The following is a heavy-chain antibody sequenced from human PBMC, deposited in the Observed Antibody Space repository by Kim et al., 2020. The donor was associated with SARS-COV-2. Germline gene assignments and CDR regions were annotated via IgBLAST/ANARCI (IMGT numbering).Heavy chain of an antibody. CDR3: ARGIPRPPPHYYYYGMDV. V-gene: IGHV4-34*01. Sequence: SETLSLTCAVYGGSFSGYYWSWIRQPPGKGLEWIGEINHSGSTNYNPSLKSRVTISVDTSKNQFSLKLSSVTAADTAVYYCARGIPRPPPHYYYYGMDVWGQGTTVTVSS. CDR2: INHSGST. J-gene: IGHJ6*02. CDR1: GGSFSGYY.